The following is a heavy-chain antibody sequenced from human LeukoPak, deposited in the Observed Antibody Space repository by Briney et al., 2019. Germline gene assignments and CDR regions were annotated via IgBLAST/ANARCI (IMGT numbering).Heavy chain of an antibody. CDR1: GFTFSGYS. CDR3: ARGGDCGTTSCYYFDF. J-gene: IGHJ4*02. Sequence: KPGGSLRLSCAASGFTFSGYSMNWVRQAPGKGLEWVSSVSTTGYYIYYADSVKGRFSISRDNAKNSLYLQMNSLRAEDTAVYYCARGGDCGTTSCYYFDFWGQGTRVTVSS. CDR2: VSTTGYYI. V-gene: IGHV3-21*01. D-gene: IGHD2-2*01.